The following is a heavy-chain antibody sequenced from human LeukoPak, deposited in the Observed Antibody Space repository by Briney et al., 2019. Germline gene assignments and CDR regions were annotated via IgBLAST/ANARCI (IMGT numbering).Heavy chain of an antibody. CDR2: IDPNSGGT. CDR3: ARPFAADFSAIDY. V-gene: IGHV1-2*02. J-gene: IGHJ4*02. Sequence: ASVKVSCKASGYTFTGYYMHWVRQAPGQGLEWMGWIDPNSGGTNYAQKFQGRVTMTRDTSISTAYMELSRLRSDDTAVYYCARPFAADFSAIDYWGQGTLVTVSS. D-gene: IGHD6-13*01. CDR1: GYTFTGYY.